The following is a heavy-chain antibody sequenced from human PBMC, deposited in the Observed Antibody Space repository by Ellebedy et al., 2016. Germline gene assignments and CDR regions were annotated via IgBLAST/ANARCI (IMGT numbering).Heavy chain of an antibody. D-gene: IGHD3-3*01. CDR1: GFTFSSYS. Sequence: GESLKISXTDSGFTFSSYSMNWVRQAPGKGLEWVSSISSGSYKYYADSVKGRFTISRDNANHSVFLQMNSLRAEDTAVYYCARAYNVWSGYYFSFDYWGQGTLTTVSS. V-gene: IGHV3-21*01. J-gene: IGHJ4*02. CDR2: ISSGSYK. CDR3: ARAYNVWSGYYFSFDY.